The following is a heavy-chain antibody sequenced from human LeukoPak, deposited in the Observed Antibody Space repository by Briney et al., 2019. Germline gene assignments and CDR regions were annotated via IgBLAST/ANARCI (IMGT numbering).Heavy chain of an antibody. CDR3: ARELAYYDFWSGYYPAYFDY. Sequence: SETLSLTCTVSGGSISSYYWSWIRQPPGKGLEWIGYIYYSGSTNYNPSLKSRVTISADTSKNQFSLKLSSVTAADTAVYYCARELAYYDFWSGYYPAYFDYWGQGTLVTVSS. J-gene: IGHJ4*02. CDR2: IYYSGST. CDR1: GGSISSYY. D-gene: IGHD3-3*01. V-gene: IGHV4-59*01.